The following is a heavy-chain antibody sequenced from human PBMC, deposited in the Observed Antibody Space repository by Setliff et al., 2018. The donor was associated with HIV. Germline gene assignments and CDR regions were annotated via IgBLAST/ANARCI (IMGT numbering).Heavy chain of an antibody. V-gene: IGHV4-34*01. CDR3: ARGRLAAAASRRQFDYCYMDV. CDR2: INHTGST. J-gene: IGHJ6*03. D-gene: IGHD6-13*01. CDR1: GGSFSGYC. Sequence: PSETLSLTCAVYGGSFSGYCWSWIRQPPGKGLEWIGEINHTGSTNYNPSLKSRVTISVDTSKNQFSLKLNSVTAADTAVYYCARGRLAAAASRRQFDYCYMDVWTKGTTVTVSS.